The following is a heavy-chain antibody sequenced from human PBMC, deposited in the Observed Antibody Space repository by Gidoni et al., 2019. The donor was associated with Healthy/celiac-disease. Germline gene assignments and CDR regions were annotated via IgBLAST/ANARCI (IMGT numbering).Heavy chain of an antibody. CDR2: IIPNFGPA. CDR3: ARPLWGGHDAFDI. D-gene: IGHD3-16*01. Sequence: QVQLVQSGAEVKKPGSAVKVSCKASGGTFSSYAVSWVRPAPGQGLEWMGGIIPNFGPAHYAQKFQGRVTITADESTSTAYMELSSLSSEDTAVYYCARPLWGGHDAFDIWGQGTMVTVSS. V-gene: IGHV1-69*01. J-gene: IGHJ3*02. CDR1: GGTFSSYA.